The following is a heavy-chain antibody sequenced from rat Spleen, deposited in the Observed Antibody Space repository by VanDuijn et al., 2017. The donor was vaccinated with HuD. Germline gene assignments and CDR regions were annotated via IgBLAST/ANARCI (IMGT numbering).Heavy chain of an antibody. D-gene: IGHD1-5*01. CDR1: GFTFSDFY. Sequence: EVQLVESGGGLVQPGRSLKLSCAASGFTFSDFYMAWVRQAPKKGLEWVASIKHGDFTPSYRDSVTGRFTISRDDGESTLFLQMNSLRSEDTATYYCVRLYNNHGYWFFDFWGPGTMVTVSS. J-gene: IGHJ1*01. CDR2: IKHGDFTP. CDR3: VRLYNNHGYWFFDF. V-gene: IGHV5-22*01.